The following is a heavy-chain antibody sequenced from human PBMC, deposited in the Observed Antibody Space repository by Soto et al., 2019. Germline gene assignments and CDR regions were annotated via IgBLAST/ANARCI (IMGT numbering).Heavy chain of an antibody. CDR2: ISGSGGST. Sequence: GGSLRLSCAASGFTFSSYAMSWVRQAPGKGLEWVSAISGSGGSTYYADSVKGRFTISRDNSKNTLYLQMNSLRAEDTAVYYCAKVGYFDWLLYLDYWGQGTLVTVS. CDR3: AKVGYFDWLLYLDY. CDR1: GFTFSSYA. D-gene: IGHD3-9*01. V-gene: IGHV3-23*01. J-gene: IGHJ4*02.